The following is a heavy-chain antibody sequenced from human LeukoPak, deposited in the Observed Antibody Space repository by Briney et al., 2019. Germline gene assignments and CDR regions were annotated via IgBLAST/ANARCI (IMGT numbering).Heavy chain of an antibody. CDR1: GGTFSSYA. V-gene: IGHV1-69*04. Sequence: ASVKVSCKASGGTFSSYAISWVGQAPGQVLEWMGRIIPILGIANYAQKFQGRVTITADKSTSTAYMELSSLRSEDTAVYYCARANDFWSGYYCYWGQGTLVTVSS. D-gene: IGHD3-3*01. CDR3: ARANDFWSGYYCY. J-gene: IGHJ4*02. CDR2: IIPILGIA.